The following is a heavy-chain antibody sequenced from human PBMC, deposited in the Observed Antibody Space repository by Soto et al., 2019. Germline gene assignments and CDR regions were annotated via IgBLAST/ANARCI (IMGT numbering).Heavy chain of an antibody. CDR2: IYTSGIT. CDR3: ARDTMYWTNGVCYTGFDY. CDR1: GRSISSDY. J-gene: IGHJ4*02. Sequence: PETLSLTCTVAGRSISSDYGSWIRQPAGKGLEWIGRIYTSGITNYNPSLKSRVTMSVDTSKNQFSLKLSSVTPAATAVYFWARDTMYWTNGVCYTGFDYWGQGTRVTVSS. D-gene: IGHD2-8*01. V-gene: IGHV4-4*07.